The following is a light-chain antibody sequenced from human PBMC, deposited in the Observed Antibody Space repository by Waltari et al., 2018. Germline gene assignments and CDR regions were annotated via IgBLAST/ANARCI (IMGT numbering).Light chain of an antibody. J-gene: IGLJ2*01. Sequence: QSVLTQPPSASGTPGQRVTISCSGSSSNIGSNTVNWYQKLPGTAPKLLIYTNNQRPSGVPVRFSGSKSGTSASLAISGLQSEDEADYYCAAWDDNLSGYVVFGGGTKLTVL. CDR2: TNN. CDR1: SSNIGSNT. V-gene: IGLV1-44*01. CDR3: AAWDDNLSGYVV.